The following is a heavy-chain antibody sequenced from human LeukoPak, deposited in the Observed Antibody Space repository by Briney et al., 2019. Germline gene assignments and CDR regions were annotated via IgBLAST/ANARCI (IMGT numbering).Heavy chain of an antibody. CDR2: IYYSGST. D-gene: IGHD3-10*01. V-gene: IGHV4-59*05. Sequence: SETLSLTCTVSGGSISGYYWSWIRQPPGKGLEWIGSIYYSGSTYYNPSLKSRVTISVDTSKNQFSLKLSSVTAADTAVYYCARRRYYYNPLFDYWGQGTLVTVSS. J-gene: IGHJ4*02. CDR3: ARRRYYYNPLFDY. CDR1: GGSISGYY.